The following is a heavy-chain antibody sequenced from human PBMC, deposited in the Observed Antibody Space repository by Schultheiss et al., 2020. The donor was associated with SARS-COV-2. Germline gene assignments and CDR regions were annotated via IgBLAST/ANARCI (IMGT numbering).Heavy chain of an antibody. CDR2: MNPNSGNT. CDR1: GYTFTSYD. CDR3: ARAVLDYYDSSGYYYFDY. J-gene: IGHJ4*02. V-gene: IGHV1-8*02. D-gene: IGHD3-22*01. Sequence: ASVKVSCKASGYTFTSYDINWVRQATGQGLEWMGWMNPNSGNTGYAQKFQGRVTMTRNTSISTAYMELSSLRSEDTAVYYCARAVLDYYDSSGYYYFDYWGQGTLVTVSS.